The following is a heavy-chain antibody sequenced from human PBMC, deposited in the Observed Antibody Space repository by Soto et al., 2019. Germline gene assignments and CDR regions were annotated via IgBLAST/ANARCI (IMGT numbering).Heavy chain of an antibody. D-gene: IGHD3-16*01. V-gene: IGHV4-61*01. CDR2: IYDSGST. CDR3: ARGSSTMITPSRL. CDR1: GGSVSSDTYY. Sequence: PSETLSLTCIVSGGSVSSDTYYWSWIRQPPGKGLEWIGYIYDSGSTNYNPSLKSRVTISVDTSKNQFSLKLSSVIAADTAVYYCARGSSTMITPSRLWRRGTLVTV. J-gene: IGHJ2*01.